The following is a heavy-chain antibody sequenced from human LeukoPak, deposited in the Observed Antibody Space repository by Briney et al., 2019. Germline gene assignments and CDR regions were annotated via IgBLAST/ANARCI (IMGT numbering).Heavy chain of an antibody. CDR2: IYYSGST. J-gene: IGHJ4*02. Sequence: PSETLSLTCTVSGGSISSSRYYWGWIRQPPGKGLEWIGSIYYSGSTYYSPSLKSRVTISVDTSKNQFSLKPGSVTAADTAVYYCARRRGYYYDSSGYYDSDYWGQGTLVTVSS. V-gene: IGHV4-39*01. CDR1: GGSISSSRYY. CDR3: ARRRGYYYDSSGYYDSDY. D-gene: IGHD3-22*01.